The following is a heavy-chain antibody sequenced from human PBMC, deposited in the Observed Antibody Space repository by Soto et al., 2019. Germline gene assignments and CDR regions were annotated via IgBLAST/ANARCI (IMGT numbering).Heavy chain of an antibody. V-gene: IGHV3-30-3*01. D-gene: IGHD1-1*01. J-gene: IGHJ4*02. CDR1: GFTFSSYA. CDR2: ISYDGSNR. CDR3: ARAGTAQHTFDY. Sequence: QVQLGESGGGVVQPGRSLRLSCAASGFTFSSYAMHWVRQAPGKGLEWVTIISYDGSNRYYADSVKGRFTISRDTSKNALLLQVTSLRAEDTAVYYFARAGTAQHTFDYWGQGTAVTVSS.